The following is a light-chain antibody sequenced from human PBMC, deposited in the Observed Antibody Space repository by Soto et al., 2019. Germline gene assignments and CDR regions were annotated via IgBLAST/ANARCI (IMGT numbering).Light chain of an antibody. CDR1: SSDVGGYNY. Sequence: QSVLTQPASVSGSPGQSITISCTGTSSDVGGYNYVSWYQQHPGKAPKLMIYDVSNRPSGVSNRFSGSKSGNTASLTISGLQAEDEADYYCSSYTSSSTLVFGGGTHLTV. V-gene: IGLV2-14*01. CDR3: SSYTSSSTLV. CDR2: DVS. J-gene: IGLJ2*01.